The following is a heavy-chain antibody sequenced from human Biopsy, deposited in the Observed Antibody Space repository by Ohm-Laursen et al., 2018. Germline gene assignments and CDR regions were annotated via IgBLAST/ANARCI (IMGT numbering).Heavy chain of an antibody. CDR1: GGTFSSSA. Sequence: SSVKVSCKASGGTFSSSAITWVRQAPGQGLEWMGGIIGIFRTAHYAQKFQGRVTITADEFMSTAYMELSSLRSGDTAVYYCARGGGYNWNNGWFDPWGQGTLVTASS. CDR3: ARGGGYNWNNGWFDP. V-gene: IGHV1-69*01. D-gene: IGHD1/OR15-1a*01. CDR2: IIGIFRTA. J-gene: IGHJ5*02.